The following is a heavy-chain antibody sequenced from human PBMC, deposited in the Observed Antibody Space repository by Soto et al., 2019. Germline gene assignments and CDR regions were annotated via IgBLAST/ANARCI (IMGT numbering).Heavy chain of an antibody. J-gene: IGHJ4*02. CDR1: GFTFITYS. D-gene: IGHD6-19*01. V-gene: IGHV3-48*01. CDR2: ISSSCTI. CDR3: ARERGSGSTFDY. Sequence: EVQLVESGGDLVQPGGSLRLSCAASGFTFITYSMNWVRQAPGKGVEWVSSISSSCTIYYADSVKGRFTISRDNVKNSLYLQMHSLRAEDTAVYYCARERGSGSTFDYWGQGTLVTVSS.